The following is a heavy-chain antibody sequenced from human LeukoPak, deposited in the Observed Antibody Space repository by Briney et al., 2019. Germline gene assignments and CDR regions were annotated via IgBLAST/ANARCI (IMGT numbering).Heavy chain of an antibody. D-gene: IGHD4-23*01. J-gene: IGHJ4*02. CDR3: ARLRWSRFDY. V-gene: IGHV4-59*12. CDR1: GGSITNFY. Sequence: SETLSLTCTVSGGSITNFYWSWIRQPPGEGLEWIGFIYYTGSTNYNPSLKSRVTISVDKSKNQFSLKLSSVTAADTAVYYCARLRWSRFDYWGQGTLVTVSS. CDR2: IYYTGST.